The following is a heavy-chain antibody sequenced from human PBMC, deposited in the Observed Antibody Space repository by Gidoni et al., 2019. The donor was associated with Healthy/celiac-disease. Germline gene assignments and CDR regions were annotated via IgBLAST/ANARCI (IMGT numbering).Heavy chain of an antibody. J-gene: IGHJ4*02. Sequence: QVQLVQSGAEVKKPGASVKVSCQASGYTFTSYAMHWVRQAPGQRLEWMGWINAGNGNTKYSQKFQGRVTITRDTSASTAYMELSSLRSEDTAVYYCARYYYDSSGYYPFDYWGQGTLVTVSS. V-gene: IGHV1-3*01. CDR3: ARYYYDSSGYYPFDY. CDR2: INAGNGNT. CDR1: GYTFTSYA. D-gene: IGHD3-22*01.